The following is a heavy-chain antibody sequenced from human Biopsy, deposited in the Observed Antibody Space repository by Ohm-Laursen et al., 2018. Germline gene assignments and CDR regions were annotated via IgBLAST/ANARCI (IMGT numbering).Heavy chain of an antibody. CDR1: GFSFTGYY. CDR2: ISPKSGDT. D-gene: IGHD6-19*01. CDR3: ALQSVAQMKNFDY. V-gene: IGHV1-2*02. Sequence: GASVKVSCKASGFSFTGYYIHWVRQAPGHGLEWMGWISPKSGDTNYAHKFQGNITMTRDTSMSTAYMEMSRLRCDDTAVYYCALQSVAQMKNFDYWGQGTLVTVSS. J-gene: IGHJ4*02.